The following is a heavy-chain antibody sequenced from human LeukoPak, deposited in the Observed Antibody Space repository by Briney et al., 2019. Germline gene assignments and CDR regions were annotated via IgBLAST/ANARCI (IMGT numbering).Heavy chain of an antibody. J-gene: IGHJ3*01. CDR2: IRYDGSEK. CDR1: GFTFKTAG. CDR3: ARGFRLTPPNDAFDA. Sequence: GGSLRLSRAVSGFTFKTAGMHWVRQAPGKGLEWVAFIRYDGSEKFYAGSVKGRFTISRDDSENTLYLYMNSLTPEDTAVYSCARGFRLTPPNDAFDAWGQGTMVAVSS. V-gene: IGHV3-30*02. D-gene: IGHD2-15*01.